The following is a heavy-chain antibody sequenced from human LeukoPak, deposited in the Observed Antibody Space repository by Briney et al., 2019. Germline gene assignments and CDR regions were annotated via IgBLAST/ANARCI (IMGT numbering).Heavy chain of an antibody. CDR2: IKSETDGGTT. D-gene: IGHD2/OR15-2a*01. V-gene: IGHV3-15*01. CDR3: NTVRPASRD. CDR1: GFTFSNAW. J-gene: IGHJ4*02. Sequence: GGSLRLSCAASGFTFSNAWMNWVRQAPGKGLEWVGRIKSETDGGTTDYAAPVKGRFIISRDDSKNTLYLQMNSLKTEDTAVYYCNTVRPASRDWGQGTLVTVSS.